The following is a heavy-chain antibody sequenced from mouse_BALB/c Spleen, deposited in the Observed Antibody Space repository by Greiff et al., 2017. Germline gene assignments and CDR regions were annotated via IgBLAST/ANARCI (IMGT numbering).Heavy chain of an antibody. J-gene: IGHJ3*01. CDR2: IWAGGST. D-gene: IGHD2-4*01. CDR3: ARDYEYSAWCAY. Sequence: QVQLKESGPGLVAPSQSLSITCTVSGFSLTSYGVHWVRQPPGKGLEWLGVIWAGGSTNYNSALMSRLSISKDNSKSQVFLKMNSLQTDDTAMYYCARDYEYSAWCAYWGEGTLVTVSA. CDR1: GFSLTSYG. V-gene: IGHV2-9*02.